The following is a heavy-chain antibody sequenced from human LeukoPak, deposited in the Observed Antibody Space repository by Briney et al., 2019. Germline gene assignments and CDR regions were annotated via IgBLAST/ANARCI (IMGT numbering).Heavy chain of an antibody. J-gene: IGHJ4*02. CDR1: GYSISSGYY. CDR3: ARAGDTGYSSGWYWGYFDY. D-gene: IGHD6-19*01. CDR2: IYHSGST. V-gene: IGHV4-38-2*02. Sequence: SETLSLTCTVSGYSISSGYYWGWIRQPPGKGLEWIGSIYHSGSTHYNPSLKSRVTISVDTSKNQFSLKLSSVTAADTAVYYCARAGDTGYSSGWYWGYFDYWGQGTLVTVSS.